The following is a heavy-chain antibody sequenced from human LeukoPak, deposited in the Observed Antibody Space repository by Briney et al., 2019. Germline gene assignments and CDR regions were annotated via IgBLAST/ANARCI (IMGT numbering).Heavy chain of an antibody. V-gene: IGHV1-69*04. J-gene: IGHJ4*02. CDR2: TIPILGIA. D-gene: IGHD1-7*01. Sequence: ASVKVSCKASGGTFSGYAISWVRQAPGQGLEWMGRTIPILGIANYAQKFQGRVTITADKSTSTAYMELSSLRSEDTAVYYCARDRRGWNYAFYFDYWGQGTLVTVSS. CDR1: GGTFSGYA. CDR3: ARDRRGWNYAFYFDY.